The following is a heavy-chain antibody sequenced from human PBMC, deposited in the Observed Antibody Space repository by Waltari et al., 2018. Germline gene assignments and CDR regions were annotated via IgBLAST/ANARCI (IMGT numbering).Heavy chain of an antibody. Sequence: QVQLVQSGAEVKKPGSSVKVSCKASGGTFSSYAISWVRQAPGQGLEWMGGIIPIFGTANYAQKFHGRVTITADESTSTAYMELSSLRSEDTAVYYCARTPLGSWNYVLDYWGQGTLVTVSS. V-gene: IGHV1-69*01. CDR1: GGTFSSYA. J-gene: IGHJ4*02. D-gene: IGHD1-7*01. CDR3: ARTPLGSWNYVLDY. CDR2: IIPIFGTA.